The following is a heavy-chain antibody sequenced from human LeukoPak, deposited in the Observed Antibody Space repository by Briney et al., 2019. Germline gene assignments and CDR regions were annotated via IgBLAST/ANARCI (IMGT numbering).Heavy chain of an antibody. Sequence: SETLSLTCTVSGDSISSHYWSWIRQPPGKGLEWIGYIFYSGSTNYNPSLKSRVTISVDTSKNQFSLKLSSVTAADTAIYYCARDPYFGAVGRQYYFDYWGQGTLSPSPQ. D-gene: IGHD3-3*01. CDR1: GDSISSHY. J-gene: IGHJ4*02. CDR2: IFYSGST. CDR3: ARDPYFGAVGRQYYFDY. V-gene: IGHV4-59*11.